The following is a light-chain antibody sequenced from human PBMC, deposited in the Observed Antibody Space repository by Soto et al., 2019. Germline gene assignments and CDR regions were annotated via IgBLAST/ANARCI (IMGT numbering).Light chain of an antibody. CDR2: GAS. V-gene: IGKV3-20*01. Sequence: EIVLTQSPGTLSLSPGERATLSCRASQSVSSSYLAWSQQRPGKAPRLLIYGASSRITGIPDRFSGSGSGTDFTLTSSRVEPEDFAVYYWHEDGSSPGTFGQGTKVESK. J-gene: IGKJ1*01. CDR1: QSVSSSY. CDR3: HEDGSSPGT.